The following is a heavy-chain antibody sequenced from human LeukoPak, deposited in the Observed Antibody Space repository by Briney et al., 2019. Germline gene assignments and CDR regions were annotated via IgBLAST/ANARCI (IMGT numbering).Heavy chain of an antibody. J-gene: IGHJ4*02. D-gene: IGHD5-12*01. V-gene: IGHV4-59*01. Sequence: SETLSPTCTVSGGSISSYYWSWIRQPPGKGLEWIGYIYYSGSINYNPSLKSRVTISVDTSKNQFSLKLSSVTAADTAVYYCASLSGYDLAQFDYWGQGTLVTVSS. CDR2: IYYSGSI. CDR3: ASLSGYDLAQFDY. CDR1: GGSISSYY.